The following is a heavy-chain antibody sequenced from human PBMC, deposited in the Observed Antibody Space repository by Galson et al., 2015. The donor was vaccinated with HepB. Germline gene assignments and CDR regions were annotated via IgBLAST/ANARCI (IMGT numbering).Heavy chain of an antibody. V-gene: IGHV4-34*01. D-gene: IGHD5-12*01. CDR3: ARSINGKYAFEI. J-gene: IGHJ3*02. Sequence: LSLTCAVYGGSFSGFYWSWIRQPPWRGLEWIGEINHRGSTNHNPSLKSRVTISVDRSKNQFSLKLTSVTAADPAVYYCARSINGKYAFEIWGQGTIVTVSS. CDR1: GGSFSGFY. CDR2: INHRGST.